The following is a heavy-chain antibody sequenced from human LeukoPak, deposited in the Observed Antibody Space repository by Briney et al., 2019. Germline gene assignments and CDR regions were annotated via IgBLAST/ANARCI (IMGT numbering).Heavy chain of an antibody. CDR2: ITSSSSSI. D-gene: IGHD5-18*01. J-gene: IGHJ4*02. Sequence: GGSLRLSCAASGFTFSSYSMNWVRQAPGKGLEWVSYITSSSSSIYYADSVKGRFTISRDNAKNSLYLQMSSLRDEDTAVYYCAIGIRYFDYWGQGTLVTVSS. CDR1: GFTFSSYS. CDR3: AIGIRYFDY. V-gene: IGHV3-48*02.